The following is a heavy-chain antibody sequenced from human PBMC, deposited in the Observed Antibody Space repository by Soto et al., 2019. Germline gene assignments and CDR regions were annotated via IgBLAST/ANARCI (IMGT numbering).Heavy chain of an antibody. J-gene: IGHJ3*02. CDR3: ARGHSSGWIDAFDI. D-gene: IGHD6-19*01. Sequence: SETLSLTCTVSGGSISSYYWSWIRQPPGKGLEWIGYIYYSGSTNYNPSLKSRVTISVDTSKNQSSLKLSSVTAADTAVYYCARGHSSGWIDAFDIWGQGTMVTVSS. CDR2: IYYSGST. V-gene: IGHV4-59*01. CDR1: GGSISSYY.